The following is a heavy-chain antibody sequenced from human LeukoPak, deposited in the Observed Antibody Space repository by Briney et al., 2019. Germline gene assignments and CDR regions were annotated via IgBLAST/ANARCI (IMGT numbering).Heavy chain of an antibody. D-gene: IGHD1-26*01. J-gene: IGHJ4*02. CDR3: ARSGSYYNDFDY. V-gene: IGHV4-31*03. CDR2: IYYSGST. Sequence: SSETLSLTCTVSGGSISSGGYYWSWIRQHPGKGLEWIGYIYYSGSTYYNPSLKSRVTISVDTSKNQFSLKLSSVTAADTAVYYCARSGSYYNDFDYWGQGTLVTVSS. CDR1: GGSISSGGYY.